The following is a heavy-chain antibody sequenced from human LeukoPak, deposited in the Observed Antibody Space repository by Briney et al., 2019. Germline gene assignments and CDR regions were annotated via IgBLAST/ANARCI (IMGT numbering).Heavy chain of an antibody. V-gene: IGHV3-23*01. CDR3: AKEYDSSHNGDFDY. D-gene: IGHD3-22*01. CDR2: ISGSGGNT. CDR1: GFTFSSYA. Sequence: GGSLRLSCAASGFTFSSYAMSWVRQAPGKGLEWVSAISGSGGNTYYADSVKGRFTMSRDNSKNTVYLQMNSLRAEDTAVYFCAKEYDSSHNGDFDYWGQGTLVTVSS. J-gene: IGHJ4*02.